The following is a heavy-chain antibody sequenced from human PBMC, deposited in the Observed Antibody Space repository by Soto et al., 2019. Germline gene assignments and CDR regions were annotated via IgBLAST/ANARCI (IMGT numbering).Heavy chain of an antibody. CDR1: GESISSGGYY. D-gene: IGHD6-6*01. Sequence: SETLSLTCSVSGESISSGGYYWSWIRHLPGKGLEWIGYIYDTESAYYNPSLKSRVSISMDISENHFAMRLTSVTAADSAVYYCARASSSSSAADYWGQGTLVTVS. CDR2: IYDTESA. CDR3: ARASSSSSAADY. V-gene: IGHV4-31*03. J-gene: IGHJ4*02.